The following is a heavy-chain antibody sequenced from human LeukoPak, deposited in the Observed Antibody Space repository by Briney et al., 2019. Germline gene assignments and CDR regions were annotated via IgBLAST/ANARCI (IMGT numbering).Heavy chain of an antibody. CDR1: GFTFSSYW. D-gene: IGHD3-16*02. J-gene: IGHJ4*02. V-gene: IGHV3-7*01. CDR2: IKQDGSEK. CDR3: ARADMITFGGVIVIGYYFDY. Sequence: GGSLRLSCAASGFTFSSYWMSWVRQAPGKGLEWVANIKQDGSEKYYVDSVKGRFTISRDNAKKSLYLQMNSLRAEDTAVYYCARADMITFGGVIVIGYYFDYWGQGTLVTVSS.